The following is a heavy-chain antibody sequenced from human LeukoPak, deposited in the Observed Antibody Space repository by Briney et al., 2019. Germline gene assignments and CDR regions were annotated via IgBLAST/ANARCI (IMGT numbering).Heavy chain of an antibody. D-gene: IGHD5-12*01. CDR3: ARRRVYSGSGEFDF. V-gene: IGHV4-59*01. Sequence: ETLSLTCTVSGGSMSGYYWSWIRQPPGKGLEWIGYIHYSGTTNYNPSLKSRVTISLDTSRNQFSLKLRSVTTADTAVYYCARRRVYSGSGEFDFWGQGTLVTVSS. CDR2: IHYSGTT. J-gene: IGHJ4*02. CDR1: GGSMSGYY.